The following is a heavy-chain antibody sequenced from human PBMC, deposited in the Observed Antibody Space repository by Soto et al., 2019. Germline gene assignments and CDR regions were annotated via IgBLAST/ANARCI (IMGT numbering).Heavy chain of an antibody. V-gene: IGHV3-30-3*01. CDR1: GFTFSSYA. CDR2: ISYDGSNK. J-gene: IGHJ5*02. D-gene: IGHD2-15*01. Sequence: QVQLVESGGGVVQPGRSLRLSCAASGFTFSSYAMHWVRQAPGKGLEWVPVISYDGSNKYYADSVKGRFTISRDNSKNTLYLQMNSLRAEDTAVYYCARASPVRTPRVAAHPIGWFDPWGQGTLVTVSS. CDR3: ARASPVRTPRVAAHPIGWFDP.